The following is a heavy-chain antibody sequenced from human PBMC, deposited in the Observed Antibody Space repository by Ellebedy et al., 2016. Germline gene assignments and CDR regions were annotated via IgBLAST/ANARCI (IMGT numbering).Heavy chain of an antibody. CDR1: GFTFSSYG. V-gene: IGHV3-33*01. D-gene: IGHD3-10*01. CDR3: ARGMEYYYGSGSYLRY. Sequence: GGSLRLSCAASGFTFSSYGMHWVRQAPGKGLEWVAVIWYDGSNKYYADSVKGRFTISRDNSKNTLYLQMNSLRAEDTAVYYCARGMEYYYGSGSYLRYWGQGTLVTVSS. CDR2: IWYDGSNK. J-gene: IGHJ4*02.